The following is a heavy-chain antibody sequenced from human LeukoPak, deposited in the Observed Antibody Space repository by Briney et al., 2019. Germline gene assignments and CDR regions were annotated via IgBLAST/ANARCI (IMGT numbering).Heavy chain of an antibody. J-gene: IGHJ3*02. V-gene: IGHV3-23*01. CDR2: ISGSGGST. Sequence: GGSLRLSCAASGFTFSSYAMSWVRQAPGRGLEWVASISGSGGSTYYADSVKGRFTISRDNYKNTLDLQMNSLRAEDTAVYYCAKGLSSSQTRGAFDIWGQGTVVTVSS. CDR3: AKGLSSSQTRGAFDI. CDR1: GFTFSSYA. D-gene: IGHD6-13*01.